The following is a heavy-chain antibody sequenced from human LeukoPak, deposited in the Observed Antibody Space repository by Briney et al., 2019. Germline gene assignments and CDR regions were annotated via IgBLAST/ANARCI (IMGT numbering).Heavy chain of an antibody. J-gene: IGHJ4*02. Sequence: GGSLRLSCAASGVTFSTYWLHWVRQVPGKGLVWVSRIDSDGTSTSYADSVKGRFTISRDNAKNTMYLQMNSLRAEDTAVYYCARSLNPLWPEDYWGQGTLVTVSS. D-gene: IGHD3-10*01. V-gene: IGHV3-74*01. CDR2: IDSDGTST. CDR3: ARSLNPLWPEDY. CDR1: GVTFSTYW.